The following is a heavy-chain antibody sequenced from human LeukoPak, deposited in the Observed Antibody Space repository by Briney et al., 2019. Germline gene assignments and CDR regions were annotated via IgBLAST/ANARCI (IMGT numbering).Heavy chain of an antibody. V-gene: IGHV3-7*03. Sequence: PGGPLRLSCAASGFTFSSYWMSWVRQAPGKGLEWVANIKQDGSEKYYVDSVKGRFTISRDNAKNSLYLQMNSLRAEDTAVYYCARLDVLLWFGEPHYFDYWGQGTLVTVSS. CDR2: IKQDGSEK. CDR1: GFTFSSYW. J-gene: IGHJ4*02. CDR3: ARLDVLLWFGEPHYFDY. D-gene: IGHD3-10*01.